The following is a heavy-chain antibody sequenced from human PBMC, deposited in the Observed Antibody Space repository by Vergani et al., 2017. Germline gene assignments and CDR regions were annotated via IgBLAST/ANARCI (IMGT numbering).Heavy chain of an antibody. Sequence: EVQLVQSGAEVKKPGESLKISCKGSGYSFTSYWIGWVRQMPGKGLEWMGIIYPGDSDTRYSPSFQGQVTISADKSISTASLQWSSLKASGPAMYYWAGPRRVMRFGELSGSFDIWGQGTMVTVSS. CDR1: GYSFTSYW. CDR2: IYPGDSDT. J-gene: IGHJ3*02. CDR3: AGPRRVMRFGELSGSFDI. V-gene: IGHV5-51*01. D-gene: IGHD3-10*01.